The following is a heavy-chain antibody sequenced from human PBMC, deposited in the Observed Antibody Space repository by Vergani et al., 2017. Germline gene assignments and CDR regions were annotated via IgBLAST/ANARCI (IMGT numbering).Heavy chain of an antibody. D-gene: IGHD6-13*01. Sequence: QLQLQESGPGLVKPSETLSLTCTVSGGSISSSSYYWGWIRQPPGKGLEWIGSIYYSGTTYYNPSLKSRVTISVDTSKNQFSLKMSSVTAAATAVYYCARASIAAAGGDFDYWGQGTLVTVSS. CDR1: GGSISSSSYY. CDR2: IYYSGTT. J-gene: IGHJ4*02. V-gene: IGHV4-39*01. CDR3: ARASIAAAGGDFDY.